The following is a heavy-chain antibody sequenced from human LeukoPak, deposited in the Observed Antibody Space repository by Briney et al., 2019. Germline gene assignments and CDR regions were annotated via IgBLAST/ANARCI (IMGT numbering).Heavy chain of an antibody. CDR1: GFTFSTYG. J-gene: IGHJ4*02. Sequence: PGGSLRLSCAASGFTFSTYGMHWVRQAPGKGLEWVAVISYDGSNKYYADSVKGRFTISRDNSKNTLYLQMNSLRAEDTAVYYCAKDSEDYWGQGTLVTVSS. CDR3: AKDSEDY. CDR2: ISYDGSNK. V-gene: IGHV3-30*18.